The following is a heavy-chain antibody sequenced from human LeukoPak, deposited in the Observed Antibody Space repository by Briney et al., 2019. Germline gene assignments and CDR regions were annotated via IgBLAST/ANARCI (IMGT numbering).Heavy chain of an antibody. CDR1: GFTFSAYA. D-gene: IGHD2-2*02. Sequence: GGSLRLSCAASGFTFSAYAMTWVRQASGKGLEWVSAISAGGDRTYYTDSVKGRFTISRDNAKNSLYLQMNSLRAEDTAVYYCARDLPYCSSTSCYTSQALDYYYGMDVWGQGTTVTVSS. CDR3: ARDLPYCSSTSCYTSQALDYYYGMDV. CDR2: ISAGGDRT. J-gene: IGHJ6*02. V-gene: IGHV3-23*01.